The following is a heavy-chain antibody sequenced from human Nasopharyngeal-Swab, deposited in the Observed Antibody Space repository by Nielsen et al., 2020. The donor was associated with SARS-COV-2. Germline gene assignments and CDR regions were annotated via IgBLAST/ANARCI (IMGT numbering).Heavy chain of an antibody. D-gene: IGHD2-15*01. J-gene: IGHJ6*02. V-gene: IGHV3-30-3*01. Sequence: GESLKISCAASGFTFSSYAMHWVRQAPGKGLEWVALISYDGSNKYYADSVKGRFTISRDNSKNTLYLQMNSLSAEDTAVYYCARAVGSGMDVWGQGTTVTVSS. CDR3: ARAVGSGMDV. CDR1: GFTFSSYA. CDR2: ISYDGSNK.